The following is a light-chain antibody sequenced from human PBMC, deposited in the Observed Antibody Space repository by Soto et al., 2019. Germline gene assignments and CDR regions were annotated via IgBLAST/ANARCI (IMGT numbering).Light chain of an antibody. Sequence: DIVLAQSPGTLSLSPGERATRSCRASQSVSSNYLAWYQQKPGKAPKLLIYGASSLESGVPSRFSGSGSGTEFTLTISSLQPDDFATYYCQQYNSYSAFGQGTRLEIK. CDR2: GAS. CDR3: QQYNSYSA. J-gene: IGKJ5*01. CDR1: QSVSSNY. V-gene: IGKV1-5*01.